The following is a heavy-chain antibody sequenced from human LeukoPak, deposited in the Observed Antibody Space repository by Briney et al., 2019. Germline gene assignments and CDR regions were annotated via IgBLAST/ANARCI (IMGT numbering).Heavy chain of an antibody. V-gene: IGHV4-31*03. CDR1: GGSISSGGYY. CDR2: IYYSGST. CDR3: ASWTAATETEYNWFDP. Sequence: SETLSLTCTVSGGSISSGGYYWSWIRQHPGKGLEWIGYIYYSGSTYYNPSLRSRVTTSVDTSKNQFSLKLSSVTAADTAVYYCASWTAATETEYNWFDPWGQGTLVTVSS. D-gene: IGHD1-14*01. J-gene: IGHJ5*02.